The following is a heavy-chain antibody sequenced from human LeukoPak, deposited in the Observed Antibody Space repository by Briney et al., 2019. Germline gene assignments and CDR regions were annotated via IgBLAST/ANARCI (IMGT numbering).Heavy chain of an antibody. CDR2: ISGSGGST. J-gene: IGHJ6*03. CDR3: AFRFQRRSTYYDFWSGYGAPYYIDV. CDR1: GFTFSSYA. V-gene: IGHV3-23*01. D-gene: IGHD3-3*01. Sequence: GGSLRLSCAASGFTFSSYAMSWVRQAPRKGLEWVSTISGSGGSTYYADSVKGGFTISRDNSKNTLYLQMNSLRAENTAVYYCAFRFQRRSTYYDFWSGYGAPYYIDVWGNGTTVTVSS.